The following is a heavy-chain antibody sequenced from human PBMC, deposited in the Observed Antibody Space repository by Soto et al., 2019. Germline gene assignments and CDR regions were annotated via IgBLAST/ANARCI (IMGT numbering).Heavy chain of an antibody. V-gene: IGHV1-69*06. CDR2: IIPIFGTA. J-gene: IGHJ6*02. CDR3: ASPTVSNVYYYGMDV. CDR1: GGTFSSYA. D-gene: IGHD4-17*01. Sequence: QVQLVQSGAEVKKPGSSVKVSCKASGGTFSSYAISWVRQAPGHGLEWMGAIIPIFGTANYAQKFQGRVTITADKYTSTAYMELSSLRSEDTAVYYCASPTVSNVYYYGMDVWGPGTPVTVSS.